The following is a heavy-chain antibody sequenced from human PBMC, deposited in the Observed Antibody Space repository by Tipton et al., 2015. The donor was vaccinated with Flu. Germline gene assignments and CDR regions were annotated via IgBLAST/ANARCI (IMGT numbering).Heavy chain of an antibody. V-gene: IGHV3-43*02. J-gene: IGHJ3*02. CDR2: ISGDGGST. CDR3: ANGRWLHMGAFDI. CDR1: GFTFDDYA. Sequence: SLRLSCAASGFTFDDYAMHWVRQAPGKGLEWVSLISGDGGSTYYADSVKGRFTISRDNSKNSLYLQMNSLRTEDTALYYCANGRWLHMGAFDIWGQGTMVTVSS. D-gene: IGHD5-24*01.